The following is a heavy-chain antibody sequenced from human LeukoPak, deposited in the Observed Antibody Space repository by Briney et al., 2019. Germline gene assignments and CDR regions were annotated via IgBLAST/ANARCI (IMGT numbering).Heavy chain of an antibody. D-gene: IGHD3-10*01. Sequence: HTGGSLRLSCAASGFTCSSHAMHWVRQAPGKGLEGVAVISYDGSNKYYADSVKGRFTISRDNSKNTLYLQMNSLRAEDTAVYYCARDSPMAGGYFDYWGQGTLVTVSS. CDR3: ARDSPMAGGYFDY. V-gene: IGHV3-30-3*01. CDR2: ISYDGSNK. CDR1: GFTCSSHA. J-gene: IGHJ4*02.